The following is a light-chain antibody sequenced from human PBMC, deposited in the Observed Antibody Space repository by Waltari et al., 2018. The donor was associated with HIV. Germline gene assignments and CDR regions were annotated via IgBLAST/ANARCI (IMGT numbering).Light chain of an antibody. J-gene: IGLJ3*02. CDR2: SKT. V-gene: IGLV1-44*01. CDR1: RSNIGSNT. Sequence: QSVLTQPPSASGTPGQRVIISCSGNRSNIGSNTVNWYQQFSGAAPTLLIYSKTRRPSAGPDRFSGSNSGSAASLAISGLKSEDEADYHCATWDDALSGPVFGAGTKLTV. CDR3: ATWDDALSGPV.